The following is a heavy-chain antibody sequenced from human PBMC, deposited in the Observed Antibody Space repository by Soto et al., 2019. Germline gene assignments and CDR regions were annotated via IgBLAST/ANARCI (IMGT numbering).Heavy chain of an antibody. CDR2: VIPILGAS. CDR3: ASSRGSYYTNFDS. J-gene: IGHJ4*02. Sequence: QVQLVQSGAEVKKPGSSVKVSCKASADTITGYTVTWVRQAPGQGLEWVGRVIPILGASNFAKKFQGRVTISADKSADTAYMVLTGLTSEDTAVYYCASSRGSYYTNFDSWGQGTLVTVSS. D-gene: IGHD3-10*01. CDR1: ADTITGYT. V-gene: IGHV1-69*08.